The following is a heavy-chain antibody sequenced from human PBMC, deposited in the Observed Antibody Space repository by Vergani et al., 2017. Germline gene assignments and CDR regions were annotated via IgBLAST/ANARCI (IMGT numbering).Heavy chain of an antibody. CDR2: INHSGST. CDR1: GGSFSGYY. CDR3: ARSDCSLTSCWAGYYYYGMDV. Sequence: QVQLQQWGAGLLKPSETLSLTCAVYGGSFSGYYWSWIRQPPGKGLEWIGEINHSGSTNYNPSLKSRVTISVDTSKNQFSLKLSSVTAADTAVYYCARSDCSLTSCWAGYYYYGMDVWGQGTTVTVSS. V-gene: IGHV4-34*01. J-gene: IGHJ6*02. D-gene: IGHD2-2*01.